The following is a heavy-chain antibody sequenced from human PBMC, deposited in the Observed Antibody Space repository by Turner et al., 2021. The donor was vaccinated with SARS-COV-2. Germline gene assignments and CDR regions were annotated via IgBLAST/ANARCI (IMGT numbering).Heavy chain of an antibody. D-gene: IGHD5-12*01. V-gene: IGHV3-30*14. CDR3: ARDRRGSHAPYYYYAIDV. CDR1: GFTFSSYA. CDR2: ISYDGSNK. Sequence: QVQLVESGGGVVQPGRSLRLSCAASGFTFSSYAMHWVRQAPGKGLEWVAVISYDGSNKYYADSVKGRFTISRDNSKNTLYLQMNSLRAEDTAVYYCARDRRGSHAPYYYYAIDVWGQGTTVTVSS. J-gene: IGHJ6*02.